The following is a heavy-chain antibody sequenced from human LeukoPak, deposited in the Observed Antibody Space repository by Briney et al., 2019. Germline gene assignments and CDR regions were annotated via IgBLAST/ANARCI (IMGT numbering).Heavy chain of an antibody. Sequence: GGSLRLSCAASGFTFSSYERNWGRQAPGKGLEWVSYISSSGSTIYYADSVKGRFTISRDNAKNSLYLQMNSLRAEDTAVYYCAELGITMIGGVWGKGTTVTISS. D-gene: IGHD3-10*02. CDR2: ISSSGSTI. J-gene: IGHJ6*04. CDR3: AELGITMIGGV. CDR1: GFTFSSYE. V-gene: IGHV3-48*03.